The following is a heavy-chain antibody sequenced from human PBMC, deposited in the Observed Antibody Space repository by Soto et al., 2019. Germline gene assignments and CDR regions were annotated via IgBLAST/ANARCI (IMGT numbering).Heavy chain of an antibody. D-gene: IGHD3-10*01. CDR2: IIPILGIA. CDR1: GGTFSSYT. J-gene: IGHJ4*02. V-gene: IGHV1-69*02. CDR3: ESVQVGSGYDY. Sequence: QVQLVQSGAEVKKPGSSVKVSCKASGGTFSSYTISWVRQAPGQGLEWMGRIIPILGIANYAQKFQGRVTITADKSTSTAYMELSSLRSEDTAVYYCESVQVGSGYDYWGQGTLVTVSS.